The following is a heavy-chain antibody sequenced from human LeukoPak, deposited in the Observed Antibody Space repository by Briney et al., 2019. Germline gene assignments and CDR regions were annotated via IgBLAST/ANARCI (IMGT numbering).Heavy chain of an antibody. CDR1: GFSFSSYD. CDR2: IESDGSNE. CDR3: AKEGSGWYYLDY. D-gene: IGHD6-19*01. J-gene: IGHJ4*02. Sequence: GGSLRLSCAASGFSFSSYDMHWVRQAPGKGLEWVTFIESDGSNEYYADSVKGRFTISRDNSKNTVYVQMNGLRAEDTAVYYCAKEGSGWYYLDYWGQGTVVTVSS. V-gene: IGHV3-30*02.